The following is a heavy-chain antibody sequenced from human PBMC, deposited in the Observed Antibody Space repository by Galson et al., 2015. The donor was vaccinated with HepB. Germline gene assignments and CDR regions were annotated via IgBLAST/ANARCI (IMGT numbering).Heavy chain of an antibody. V-gene: IGHV5-51*03. CDR1: GYSFTNYW. CDR2: IYPGDSHT. D-gene: IGHD3-3*01. Sequence: QSGAEVKKPGESLKISCKGSGYSFTNYWLGWVRQMPGKGLEWMGIIYPGDSHTKYSPSFQGQVIISADKSISTPYLQWSSLKASDTAMYYCARVFFWSGYFDTWGQGTLVTVSS. CDR3: ARVFFWSGYFDT. J-gene: IGHJ5*02.